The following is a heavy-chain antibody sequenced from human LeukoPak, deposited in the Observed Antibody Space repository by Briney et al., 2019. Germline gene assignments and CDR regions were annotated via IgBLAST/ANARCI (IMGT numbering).Heavy chain of an antibody. V-gene: IGHV3-15*01. CDR3: THETQFAWLFFFFDF. CDR2: IKSKGAGGTT. CDR1: GLKFSDAW. J-gene: IGHJ4*02. D-gene: IGHD3-9*01. Sequence: PGGSLRLSCGVSGLKFSDAWMSWVRQAPGKGLEWVGRIKSKGAGGTTEYAAPVKGRFIISRDDSKNMVYLDMNSLKTEDTAVYYYTHETQFAWLFFFFDFWGRGTLVTVSS.